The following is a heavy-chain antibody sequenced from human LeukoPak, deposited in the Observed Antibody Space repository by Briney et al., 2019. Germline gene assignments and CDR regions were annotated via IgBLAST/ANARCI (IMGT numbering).Heavy chain of an antibody. CDR3: ARYLDYYGSGSSFD. Sequence: SETLSLTCAVYGGSFSGYYWSWIRQPPGKGLEWIGEINHSGSTNYNPSLKSRVTISVDTSKNQFSLKLSSVTAADTAVYYCARYLDYYGSGSSFDWGQGTLVTVSS. V-gene: IGHV4-34*01. CDR2: INHSGST. D-gene: IGHD3-10*01. J-gene: IGHJ4*02. CDR1: GGSFSGYY.